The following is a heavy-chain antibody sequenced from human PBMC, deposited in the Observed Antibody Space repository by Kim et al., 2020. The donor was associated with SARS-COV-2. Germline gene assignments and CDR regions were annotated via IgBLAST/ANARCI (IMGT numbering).Heavy chain of an antibody. CDR1: GFTFSTYA. Sequence: GGSLRLSCAASGFTFSTYAMHWVRQAPGKGPEWVAVISRDGNNIYYADSVKGRFTISRDNSKNTLFLEMASLRPEDTAVYYCAKGVWTGPACAWDCYLDDWGQGTLVTVSS. CDR3: AKGVWTGPACAWDCYLDD. V-gene: IGHV3-30*18. J-gene: IGHJ4*02. D-gene: IGHD2-2*01. CDR2: ISRDGNNI.